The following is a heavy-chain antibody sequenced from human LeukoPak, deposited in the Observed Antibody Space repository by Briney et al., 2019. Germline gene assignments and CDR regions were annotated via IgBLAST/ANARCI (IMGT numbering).Heavy chain of an antibody. CDR1: GGSISSSSYY. Sequence: PSETLSLTCTVSGGSISSSSYYWSWIRQPAGKGLEWIGRIYTSGSTNYNPSLNSRVTISIDTSKNQFSLSLSSVTAADTAVYYCARGGDGYNYFDYWGQGTLVTVSS. D-gene: IGHD5-24*01. CDR3: ARGGDGYNYFDY. V-gene: IGHV4-61*02. J-gene: IGHJ4*02. CDR2: IYTSGST.